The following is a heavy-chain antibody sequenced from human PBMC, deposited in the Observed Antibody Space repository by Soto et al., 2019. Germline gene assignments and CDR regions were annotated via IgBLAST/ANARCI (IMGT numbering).Heavy chain of an antibody. CDR1: GFTFDDYA. CDR3: AKALLRCDTDAWFDP. CDR2: ISWNSGSI. J-gene: IGHJ5*02. D-gene: IGHD4-17*01. Sequence: EVKLVESGGGLVQPGRSLRLSCAASGFTFDDYAMHWVRQAPGKGLEWVSGISWNSGSIGYADSVKGRFTISRDSAKNSLYLQMNSLRAEDTALYYCAKALLRCDTDAWFDPWGQGTLVTVSS. V-gene: IGHV3-9*01.